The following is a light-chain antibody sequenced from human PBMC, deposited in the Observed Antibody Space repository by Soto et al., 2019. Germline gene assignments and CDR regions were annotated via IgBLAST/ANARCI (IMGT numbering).Light chain of an antibody. CDR2: GAS. CDR1: QSVSSN. V-gene: IGKV3-15*01. J-gene: IGKJ2*01. Sequence: EIVMTQSPATLSVSPGERATLSCRASQSVSSNLAWYPQKPGQAPRLLIYGASTRATGIPARFSGSESGTESTLTISSLQSEDFAVYYCQPYNNWPPLYTFGQGTELDIK. CDR3: QPYNNWPPLYT.